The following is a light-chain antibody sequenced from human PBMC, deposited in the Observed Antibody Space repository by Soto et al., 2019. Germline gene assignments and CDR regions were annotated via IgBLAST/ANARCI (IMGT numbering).Light chain of an antibody. CDR1: QSVSTN. CDR3: QQFHNWPPIT. J-gene: IGKJ5*01. V-gene: IGKV3-15*01. CDR2: GAS. Sequence: EIVMTQSPATLSVSPGEGATLSCRASQSVSTNLAWYQQKPGQAPRLLIYGASTRATGIPARFSGSGSGTEFTLTISSLQSEDFAVYYCQQFHNWPPITFGQGTRLEIK.